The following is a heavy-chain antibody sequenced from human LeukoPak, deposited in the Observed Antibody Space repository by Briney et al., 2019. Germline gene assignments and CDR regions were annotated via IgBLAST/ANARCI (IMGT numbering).Heavy chain of an antibody. V-gene: IGHV4-39*01. CDR3: AGRPSGSYFGY. Sequence: SETLSLTCTVSGGSISSSSYYWSWIRQPPGKGLEWIGSIYYSGSTHYHPSLKSRVTISVATSKNQFSLKLSSVAAADTAAYYCAGRPSGSYFGYWGQGTLVTVSS. D-gene: IGHD3-10*01. J-gene: IGHJ4*02. CDR1: GGSISSSSYY. CDR2: IYYSGST.